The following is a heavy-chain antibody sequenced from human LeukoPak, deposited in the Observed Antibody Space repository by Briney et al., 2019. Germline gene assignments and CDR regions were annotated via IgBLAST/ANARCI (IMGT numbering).Heavy chain of an antibody. D-gene: IGHD2/OR15-2a*01. CDR1: GFTFSSYG. V-gene: IGHV3-23*01. CDR3: AKTFGWPFYFDY. J-gene: IGHJ4*02. Sequence: GGSLRLSCAASGFTFSSYGMGWVRQAPGKGLEWVSGISGGGATTYYADSVKGRFTISRGNSKNTLHLDMSSLRAEDTAEYYCAKTFGWPFYFDYWGQGTLVTVSS. CDR2: ISGGGATT.